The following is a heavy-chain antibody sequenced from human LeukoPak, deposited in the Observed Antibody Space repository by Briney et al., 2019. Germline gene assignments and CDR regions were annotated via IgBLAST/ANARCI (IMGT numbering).Heavy chain of an antibody. V-gene: IGHV4-61*01. CDR1: GGSVSSGSYY. CDR3: ARDDSLNGPRLD. D-gene: IGHD3-9*01. Sequence: SETLSLTCTVSGGSVSSGSYYWSWIRQPPGKGLEWIGYIYYSGSTNYNPSLKSRVTISVDTSKNQFSLKLSSVTAAATAVYYCARDDSLNGPRLDWGQGTLVTVSS. J-gene: IGHJ4*02. CDR2: IYYSGST.